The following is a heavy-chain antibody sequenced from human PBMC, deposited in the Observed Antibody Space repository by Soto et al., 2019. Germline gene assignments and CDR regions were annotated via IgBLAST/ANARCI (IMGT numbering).Heavy chain of an antibody. D-gene: IGHD6-19*01. Sequence: SETLSLTCAVSGGSIDSGAYSLSWIRQPPGKGPEWIGYVSHSGTAYSIPSLNGRLTLSVDSSQTQFSLKLTSVTAADSAVYYCARIHWSQSSLDYWGRGILVTVSS. CDR1: GGSIDSGAYS. CDR3: ARIHWSQSSLDY. J-gene: IGHJ4*02. V-gene: IGHV4-30-2*01. CDR2: VSHSGTA.